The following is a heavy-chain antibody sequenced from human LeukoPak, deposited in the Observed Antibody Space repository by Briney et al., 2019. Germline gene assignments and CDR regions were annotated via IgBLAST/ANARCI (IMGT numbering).Heavy chain of an antibody. CDR1: GYSISSGYY. D-gene: IGHD3-3*01. CDR2: MYHSGST. V-gene: IGHV4-38-2*02. J-gene: IGHJ5*02. Sequence: SETLSLTCSVSGYSISSGYYWGWIRQPPGKGLEGFGSMYHSGSTYYNPSLKSRVTISVDTSKNQFSLKLSSVTAADTAVYYCARDGRIRFPVTNWFDPWGQGTLVTVSS. CDR3: ARDGRIRFPVTNWFDP.